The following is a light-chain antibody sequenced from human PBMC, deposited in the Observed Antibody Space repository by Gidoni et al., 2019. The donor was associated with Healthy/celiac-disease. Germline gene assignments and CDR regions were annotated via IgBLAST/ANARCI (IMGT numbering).Light chain of an antibody. CDR2: WAS. Sequence: DIVMTQSPDSLAVSLGERATINCKSSQSVLYSSNNKNYLAWYQQKPGQPPKLLIYWASTRESGVPDRFSGSGSGTDFTLTISSLQAEDVAVYYCQQYYSTPLTFXSXTKVDIK. CDR1: QSVLYSSNNKNY. V-gene: IGKV4-1*01. J-gene: IGKJ3*01. CDR3: QQYYSTPLT.